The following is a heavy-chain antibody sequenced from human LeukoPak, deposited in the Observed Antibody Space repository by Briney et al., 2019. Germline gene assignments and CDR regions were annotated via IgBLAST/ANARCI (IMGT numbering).Heavy chain of an antibody. V-gene: IGHV4-4*07. CDR2: IYTSGST. CDR3: AREGIVGASAFDY. Sequence: SETLSLTCTVSGGSISSYYWSWVRQPAGKGLEWIGRIYTSGSTNCNPSLKSRVTISVDKSKNQFSLKLSSVTAADTAVYYCAREGIVGASAFDYWGQGTLVTVSS. D-gene: IGHD1-26*01. CDR1: GGSISSYY. J-gene: IGHJ4*02.